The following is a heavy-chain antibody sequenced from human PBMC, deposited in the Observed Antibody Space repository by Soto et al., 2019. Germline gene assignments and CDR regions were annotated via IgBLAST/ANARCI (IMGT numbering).Heavy chain of an antibody. J-gene: IGHJ6*02. CDR1: GGSISSYY. CDR2: IYYSGST. D-gene: IGHD3-10*01. Sequence: PSETLSLTCTVSGGSISSYYWSWIRQPPGKGLGWIGYIYYSGSTNYNPSLKSRVTISVDTSKNQFSLKLSSVTAADTAVYYCARDKGMTTYYYGMDVWGQGTTVTVSS. V-gene: IGHV4-59*01. CDR3: ARDKGMTTYYYGMDV.